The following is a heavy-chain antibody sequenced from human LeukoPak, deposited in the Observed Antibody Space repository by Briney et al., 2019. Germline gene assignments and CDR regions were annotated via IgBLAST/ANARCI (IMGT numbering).Heavy chain of an antibody. V-gene: IGHV3-48*01. CDR2: ISSSSSTI. CDR1: GFTFSSYS. Sequence: PGGSLRLSCAASGFTFSSYSMNWVRHAPGKGLEWVSYISSSSSTIYYADSVKGRFTISRDNAKNSLYLQMNSLRAEDTAVYYCARVTVTTDYYYYMDVWGKGTTVTVSS. D-gene: IGHD4-11*01. CDR3: ARVTVTTDYYYYMDV. J-gene: IGHJ6*03.